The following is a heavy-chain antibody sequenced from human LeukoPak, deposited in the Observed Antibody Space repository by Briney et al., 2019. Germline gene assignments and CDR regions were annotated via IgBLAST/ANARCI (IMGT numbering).Heavy chain of an antibody. V-gene: IGHV3-23*01. CDR1: GFTFSSYA. J-gene: IGHJ6*03. CDR3: AKAPRFGELLVGYYYMDV. D-gene: IGHD3-10*01. Sequence: GGSLRLSCAASGFTFSSYAMSWVRQAPGKGLEWVSAISGSGGSTYYADSVKGRFTISRDNSKNTLYLQMNSLRAEDTAVYYCAKAPRFGELLVGYYYMDVWGKGTTVTVSS. CDR2: ISGSGGST.